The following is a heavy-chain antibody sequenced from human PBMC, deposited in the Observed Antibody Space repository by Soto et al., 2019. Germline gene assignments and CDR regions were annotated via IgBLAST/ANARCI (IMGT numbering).Heavy chain of an antibody. J-gene: IGHJ6*02. CDR2: INPNSGGT. CDR3: AREVRGVTNYYYGMDV. CDR1: GYTFTGYY. Sequence: ASVKVSCKASGYTFTGYYMHWVRQAPGQGLEWMGWINPNSGGTNYAQKFQGWVTMTRDTSISTAYMELSRLRSDDTAVYYCAREVRGVTNYYYGMDVWGQGTTVPVSS. D-gene: IGHD3-10*01. V-gene: IGHV1-2*04.